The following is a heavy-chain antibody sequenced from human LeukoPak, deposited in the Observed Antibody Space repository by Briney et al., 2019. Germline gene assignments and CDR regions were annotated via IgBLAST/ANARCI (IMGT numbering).Heavy chain of an antibody. D-gene: IGHD5-24*01. CDR1: GGSFSGYY. J-gene: IGHJ4*02. Sequence: PSETLSLTCAVYGGSFSGYYWSWIRQPPGKGLEWIGYIYYSGSTNYNPSLKSRVTISVDTSKNQFSLKLSSVTAADTAVYYCAREGGDGYNFDYWGQGTLVTVSS. CDR2: IYYSGST. CDR3: AREGGDGYNFDY. V-gene: IGHV4-59*01.